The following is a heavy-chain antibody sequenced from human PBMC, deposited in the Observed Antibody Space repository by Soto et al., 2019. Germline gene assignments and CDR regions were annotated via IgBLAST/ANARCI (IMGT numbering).Heavy chain of an antibody. CDR3: AKGGEGYYDSSGFSLYYYYYGMDV. V-gene: IGHV1-46*01. J-gene: IGHJ6*02. D-gene: IGHD3-22*01. CDR2: INPSGGST. Sequence: GASVKVSCKASGYTFTSYYIHWVRQAPGQGLERMGIINPSGGSTSYAQKFQGRVTMTRDTSTSTVYMELSSLRSEDTAVYYCAKGGEGYYDSSGFSLYYYYYGMDVWGQGTTVTVSS. CDR1: GYTFTSYY.